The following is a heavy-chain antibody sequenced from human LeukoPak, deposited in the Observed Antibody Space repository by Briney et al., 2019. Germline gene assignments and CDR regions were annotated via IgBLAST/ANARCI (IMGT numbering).Heavy chain of an antibody. J-gene: IGHJ5*02. CDR3: ARGGSSCYGCHNWFDP. Sequence: PSETLSLTCSVSGDSIRNYYWSWIRQSPGKGLEWIGYVDKSGSTNYNPSFKSRVIVSSDTSRNEFSLNLNSVTAADTAIHYCARGGSSCYGCHNWFDPWGQGTRVTVSS. CDR1: GDSIRNYY. V-gene: IGHV4-59*01. D-gene: IGHD2-2*01. CDR2: VDKSGST.